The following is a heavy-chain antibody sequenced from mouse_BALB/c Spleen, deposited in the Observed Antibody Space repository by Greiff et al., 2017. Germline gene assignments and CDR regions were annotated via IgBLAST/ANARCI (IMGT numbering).Heavy chain of an antibody. D-gene: IGHD2-1*01. V-gene: IGHV3-5*02. Sequence: DVKLQESGPGLVKPSQTVSLTCTVTGISITTGNYRWSWIRQFPGNKLEWIGYIYYSGTITYNPSLTSRTTITRDTSKNQFFLEMNSLTAEDTATYYCARDLLWYAMDYWGQGTSVTVSS. CDR1: GISITTGNYR. CDR2: IYYSGTI. J-gene: IGHJ4*01. CDR3: ARDLLWYAMDY.